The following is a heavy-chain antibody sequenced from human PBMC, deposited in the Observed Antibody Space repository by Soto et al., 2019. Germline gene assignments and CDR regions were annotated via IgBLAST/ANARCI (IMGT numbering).Heavy chain of an antibody. CDR2: IIPIFGTA. CDR1: GGTFSSYA. CDR3: ARERDYGGNAFDY. J-gene: IGHJ4*02. D-gene: IGHD4-17*01. Sequence: QVQLVQSGAEVKKPGSSVKVSCKASGGTFSSYAISWVRQAPGQGLEWMGGIIPIFGTANYAQKFQGRVTINADESTSPAYMEVRSLRSEDTAVYYCARERDYGGNAFDYWGQGTLVTVSS. V-gene: IGHV1-69*12.